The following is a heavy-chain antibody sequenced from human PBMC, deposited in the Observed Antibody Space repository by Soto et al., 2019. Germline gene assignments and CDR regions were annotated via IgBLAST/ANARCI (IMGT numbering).Heavy chain of an antibody. D-gene: IGHD2-21*01. CDR1: GFTFNTYD. Sequence: EVQLVESGGGLVKPGGSLRLSCAASGFTFNTYDMNWVRQAPGKGLEWVSSITTSSAYIYYADSLKGRITISRDNAKNSLFRQMNSVRAEDTAVYYCVRSGTARLLRHSWFDTWGQGTLVTVSS. J-gene: IGHJ5*02. V-gene: IGHV3-21*01. CDR2: ITTSSAYI. CDR3: VRSGTARLLRHSWFDT.